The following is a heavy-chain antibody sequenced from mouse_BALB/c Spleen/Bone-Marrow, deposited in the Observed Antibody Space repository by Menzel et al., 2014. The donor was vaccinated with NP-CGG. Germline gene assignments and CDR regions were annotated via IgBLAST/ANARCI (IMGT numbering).Heavy chain of an antibody. Sequence: VQLHPSGPVLARPGASVKMSCKASGYSFTSYWMHWVKQRPGQGLEWLGALSPGNSDTSYKQKFKGKAKLTAVTSASTAYMELSSLTKEDSAVYYCSYGYDYYAMDYWGQGTSVTVAA. CDR1: GYSFTSYW. CDR2: LSPGNSDT. V-gene: IGHV1-5*01. J-gene: IGHJ4*01. D-gene: IGHD2-2*01. CDR3: SYGYDYYAMDY.